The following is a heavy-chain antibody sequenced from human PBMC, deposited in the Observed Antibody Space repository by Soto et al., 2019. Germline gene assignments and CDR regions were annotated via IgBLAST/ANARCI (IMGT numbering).Heavy chain of an antibody. D-gene: IGHD3-10*01. V-gene: IGHV6-1*01. CDR3: ARGNALDV. J-gene: IGHJ3*01. Sequence: QGQLQQSGPGLVKPSQTLSLTCAISGDSVSSDITSWNWIRQSPSRGLEWLGRTYYRSKWFHDYAASVKSRITINPETSQNQFSLELNSMTPEDTAVYYCARGNALDVWGQGTVVTVSS. CDR2: TYYRSKWFH. CDR1: GDSVSSDITS.